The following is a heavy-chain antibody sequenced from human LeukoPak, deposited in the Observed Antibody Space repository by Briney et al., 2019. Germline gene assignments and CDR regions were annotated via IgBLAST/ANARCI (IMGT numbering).Heavy chain of an antibody. CDR3: ARGRYCSADICSGGDAFDI. CDR1: GGSINNYY. V-gene: IGHV4-4*07. D-gene: IGHD2-15*01. CDR2: IYTRGGT. J-gene: IGHJ3*02. Sequence: SETLSLTCTVSGGSINNYYWSWIRQPAGKGLEWIGRIYTRGGTNYNPSLKSRVTMSVDTSKNQFSLKLSSVTAADTAVYYCARGRYCSADICSGGDAFDIWGQGTMVSVSS.